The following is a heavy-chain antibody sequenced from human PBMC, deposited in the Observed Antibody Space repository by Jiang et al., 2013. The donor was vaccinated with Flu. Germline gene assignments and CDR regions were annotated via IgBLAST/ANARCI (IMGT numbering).Heavy chain of an antibody. CDR2: IRHDGTYE. V-gene: IGHV3-30*02. D-gene: IGHD3/OR15-3a*01. CDR3: ANGYDFGIQGY. Sequence: VQLVESGGDVVQPGGSLRLSCAASGFTFSSYGMHWVRQAPGEGLEWVAYIRHDGTYENYADSVKGRVTISRDNSKNTLYLQMNSLRPEDTAIYYCANGYDFGIQGYWGQGTLVIVSS. CDR1: GFTFSSYG. J-gene: IGHJ4*02.